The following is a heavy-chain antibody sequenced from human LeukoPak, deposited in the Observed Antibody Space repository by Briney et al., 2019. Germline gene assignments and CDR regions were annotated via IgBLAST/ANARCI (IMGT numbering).Heavy chain of an antibody. J-gene: IGHJ4*02. Sequence: GGSLRLSCAASGFTFSSYPMTWVRQAPGKGLGWVSTIGSSAGDTHYADSVKGRFTISRDNSKNSLYLQMNSLRAEDTAVYYCAKYYYTSGSSGGRVFDYWGQGTLVTVSS. D-gene: IGHD3-10*01. CDR1: GFTFSSYP. V-gene: IGHV3-23*01. CDR2: IGSSAGDT. CDR3: AKYYYTSGSSGGRVFDY.